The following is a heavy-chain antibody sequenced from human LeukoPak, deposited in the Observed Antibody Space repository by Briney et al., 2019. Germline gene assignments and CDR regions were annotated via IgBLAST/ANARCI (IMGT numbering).Heavy chain of an antibody. Sequence: SETLSLTCTVSGDSISSYYWSWIRQPPGKGLEWIGYIYYTGSTNYNPSLKSRVTISVDTSKNQFSLKLSSVTAADTAVYYCARVGFGNTPHPIDYWGQGTLVTVSS. J-gene: IGHJ4*02. D-gene: IGHD4-23*01. CDR1: GDSISSYY. CDR2: IYYTGST. CDR3: ARVGFGNTPHPIDY. V-gene: IGHV4-59*01.